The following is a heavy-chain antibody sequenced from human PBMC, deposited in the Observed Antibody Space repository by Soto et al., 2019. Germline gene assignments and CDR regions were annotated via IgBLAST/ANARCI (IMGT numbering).Heavy chain of an antibody. J-gene: IGHJ3*02. CDR1: GFTFSSYG. CDR3: AKDLEGCLHI. Sequence: GGSLRLSCAASGFTFSSYGMHWVRQAPGKGLEWVAVISYDGSNKYYADSVKGRFTISRDNSKNTLYLQMNSLRAEDTAVYYCAKDLEGCLHIWGQGTMVTVSS. V-gene: IGHV3-30*18. D-gene: IGHD6-19*01. CDR2: ISYDGSNK.